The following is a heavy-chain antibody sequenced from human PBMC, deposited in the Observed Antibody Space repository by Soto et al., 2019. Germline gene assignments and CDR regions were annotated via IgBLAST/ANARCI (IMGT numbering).Heavy chain of an antibody. CDR1: GFTFNSYA. V-gene: IGHV3-23*01. Sequence: GGSLRLSCAASGFTFNSYAMSWVRQAPGKGLEWVSAISGSGTTTFYADSVKGRFTISRDNSKNTLYLQMNSLRAEDTAVYYCATDSSFNRWCYWGQGTLVTVSS. D-gene: IGHD2-2*01. J-gene: IGHJ4*02. CDR2: ISGSGTTT. CDR3: ATDSSFNRWCY.